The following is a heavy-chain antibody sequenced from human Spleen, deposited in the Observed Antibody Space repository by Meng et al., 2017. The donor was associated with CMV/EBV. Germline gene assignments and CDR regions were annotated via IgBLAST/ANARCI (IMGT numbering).Heavy chain of an antibody. CDR3: TRVGFDDSSGYYYYYYGMDV. V-gene: IGHV3-49*04. J-gene: IGHJ6*02. D-gene: IGHD3-22*01. Sequence: SLKISCTASGFTFGDYAMSWVRQAPGKGLEWVGFIRSKAYGGTTEYAASVKGRFTISRDDSKSIAYPQMNSLKTEDTAVYYCTRVGFDDSSGYYYYYYGMDVWGQWTTVTVSS. CDR1: GFTFGDYA. CDR2: IRSKAYGGTT.